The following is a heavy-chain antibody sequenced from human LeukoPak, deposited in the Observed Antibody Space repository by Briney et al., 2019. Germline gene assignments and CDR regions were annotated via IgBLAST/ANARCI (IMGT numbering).Heavy chain of an antibody. CDR3: ARAGGSYGYYMDV. CDR1: GGSISSGSYY. D-gene: IGHD1-26*01. J-gene: IGHJ6*03. V-gene: IGHV4-61*02. Sequence: SQTLSLTCTVSGGSISSGSYYWSWIRQPAGKGLEWIGRIYTSGSTSYNPSLGSRVTMSVDTSKNQFSLKLSSVTAADTAVYYCARAGGSYGYYMDVWGKGTTVTVSS. CDR2: IYTSGST.